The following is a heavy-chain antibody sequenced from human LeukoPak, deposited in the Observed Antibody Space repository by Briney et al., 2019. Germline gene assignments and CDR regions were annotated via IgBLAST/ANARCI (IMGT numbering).Heavy chain of an antibody. V-gene: IGHV3-23*01. CDR3: AKEIFSGLLYIDY. CDR2: ITDAVGST. J-gene: IGHJ4*02. D-gene: IGHD5-12*01. Sequence: GGSLSPPWEAPGSPFGTSSKSWVRQPQGKGLEWVSAITDAVGSTHYADSVKGRFTISSDNSKNTVYLQMNSLRPEDMAVYYCAKEIFSGLLYIDYWGQGTLVTVSS. CDR1: GSPFGTSS.